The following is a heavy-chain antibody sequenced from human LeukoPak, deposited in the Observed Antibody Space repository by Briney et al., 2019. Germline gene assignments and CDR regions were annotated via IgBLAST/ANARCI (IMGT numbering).Heavy chain of an antibody. V-gene: IGHV1-46*01. Sequence: VASVKVSCKASGYTFTNSYIHWVRQAPGQGLEWMGIINPSGGGTSYAQKFQGRVTMTRDTSTSTVYMELSSLRSDDTAVYYCARNGEPYDYWGQGTLVTVSS. CDR3: ARNGEPYDY. J-gene: IGHJ4*02. CDR2: INPSGGGT. D-gene: IGHD1-26*01. CDR1: GYTFTNSY.